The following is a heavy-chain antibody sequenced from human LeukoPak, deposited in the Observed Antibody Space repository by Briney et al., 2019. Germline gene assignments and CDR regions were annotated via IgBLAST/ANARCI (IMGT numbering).Heavy chain of an antibody. D-gene: IGHD3-9*01. CDR1: GGSISSSSYY. Sequence: PSETLSLTCTVSGGSISSSSYYWGWIRQPPGKGLEWIGNIYYSGNTYYNPSLKSRVTISVDTSKSQFSLKLSSVTAADTAVYYCRSIRDVLTGYFRQGTMPPIHLDSWGQGTLVTVSS. J-gene: IGHJ4*02. V-gene: IGHV4-39*07. CDR3: RSIRDVLTGYFRQGTMPPIHLDS. CDR2: IYYSGNT.